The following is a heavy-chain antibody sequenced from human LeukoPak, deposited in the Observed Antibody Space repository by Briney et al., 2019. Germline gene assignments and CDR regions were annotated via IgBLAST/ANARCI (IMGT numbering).Heavy chain of an antibody. V-gene: IGHV4-39*01. D-gene: IGHD3-3*01. J-gene: IGHJ5*02. CDR2: IYYSGST. Sequence: SETLSLTCTVSGGSISSSSYYWGWIRQPPGKGLEWIGSIYYSGSTYYNPSLKSRVTISVDTSKNQFSLKLSSVTAADTAVYYCARVIPSNDFWSGYYTGWFDPWGQGTLVTVSS. CDR3: ARVIPSNDFWSGYYTGWFDP. CDR1: GGSISSSSYY.